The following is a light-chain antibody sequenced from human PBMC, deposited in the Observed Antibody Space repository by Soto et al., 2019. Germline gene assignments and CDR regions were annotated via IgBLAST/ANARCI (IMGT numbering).Light chain of an antibody. J-gene: IGKJ4*01. V-gene: IGKV1-8*01. CDR1: QDISSY. CDR3: QQYYECPLT. CDR2: VAS. Sequence: AIRMTQSPSSLSASPGDRVTITCRASQDISSYLAWYQQKPGKAPNLLIYVASTLQSGVPSRFSGSGSGTDFTLTISRLQSEDFATYYCQQYYECPLTFGGGTKVQIK.